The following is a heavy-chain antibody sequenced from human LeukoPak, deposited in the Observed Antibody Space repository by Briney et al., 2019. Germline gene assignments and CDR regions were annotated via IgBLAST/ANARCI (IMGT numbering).Heavy chain of an antibody. CDR2: ISSNGGGT. CDR3: VKDRASGYDSLGY. Sequence: GGSLRLSCSASGFTFSSYAMHWVRQAPGKGLEYVSAISSNGGGTYYADSVKGRFTISRDNSKNSLFLQMSSLRTEDMAVYYCVKDRASGYDSLGYWGPGTLVTVSS. CDR1: GFTFSSYA. V-gene: IGHV3-64D*09. J-gene: IGHJ4*02. D-gene: IGHD5-12*01.